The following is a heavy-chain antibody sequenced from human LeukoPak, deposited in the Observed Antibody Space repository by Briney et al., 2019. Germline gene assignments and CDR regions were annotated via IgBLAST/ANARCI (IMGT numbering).Heavy chain of an antibody. D-gene: IGHD4-11*01. V-gene: IGHV4-30-2*01. J-gene: IGHJ4*02. CDR2: IYHSGST. CDR3: ARQVTTLGPRLDY. Sequence: SETLSLTCAVSGGSISSGGYSWSWIRQPPGKGLEWIGYIYHSGSTYYNPSLKSRVTISVDRSKNQFSLKLSSVTAADTAVYYCARQVTTLGPRLDYWGQGTLVTVSS. CDR1: GGSISSGGYS.